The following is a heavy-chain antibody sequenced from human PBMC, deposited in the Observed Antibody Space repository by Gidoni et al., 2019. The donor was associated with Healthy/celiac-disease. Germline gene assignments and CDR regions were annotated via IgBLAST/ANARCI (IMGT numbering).Heavy chain of an antibody. D-gene: IGHD3-22*01. CDR2: ISWNSGSM. Sequence: EVQLVESGGGLVQPGRSLRLSCAASGFTFADYAIHWVRQAPGKRLGWVSGISWNSGSMGYADSVKGRFTISRDNAKNSLYLQMNSLRAEDTALYYCAKDTSDYYDSSGYYDYWGQGTLVTVSS. CDR1: GFTFADYA. J-gene: IGHJ4*02. CDR3: AKDTSDYYDSSGYYDY. V-gene: IGHV3-9*01.